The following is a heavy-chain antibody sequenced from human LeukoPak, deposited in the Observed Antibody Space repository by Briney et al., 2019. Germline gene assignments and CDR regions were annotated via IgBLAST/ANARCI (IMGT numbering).Heavy chain of an antibody. CDR1: GYTFTGYY. Sequence: ASVKVSCKASGYTFTGYYMHWVRQAPGQGLEWMGWMNPNSGNTGYAQKFQGRVTMTRNTSISTAYMELSSLRSEDTAVYYCARGDGSGWPYWGQGTLVTVSS. CDR2: MNPNSGNT. V-gene: IGHV1-8*02. D-gene: IGHD6-19*01. CDR3: ARGDGSGWPY. J-gene: IGHJ4*02.